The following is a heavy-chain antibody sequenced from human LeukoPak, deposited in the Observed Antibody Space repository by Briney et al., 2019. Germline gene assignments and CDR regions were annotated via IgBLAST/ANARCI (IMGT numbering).Heavy chain of an antibody. CDR3: ARDRWELPR. Sequence: PSETLSLTCTVSGGSISSSSYYWGWIRQPPGKGLEWIGSIYYSGSTYYNPSLKSRVTISVDTSKNQFSLKLSSVTAADTAVYYCARDRWELPRWGQGTLVTVSS. V-gene: IGHV4-39*07. CDR1: GGSISSSSYY. CDR2: IYYSGST. D-gene: IGHD1-26*01. J-gene: IGHJ4*02.